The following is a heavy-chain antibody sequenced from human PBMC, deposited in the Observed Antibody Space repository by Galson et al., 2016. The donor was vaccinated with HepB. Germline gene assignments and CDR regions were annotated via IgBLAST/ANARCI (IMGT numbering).Heavy chain of an antibody. CDR3: AGVATSYYWYFDL. CDR1: GGSISSGGYY. Sequence: TLSLTCTVSGGSISSGGYYWSWLRQHPGKGLEWIGYIYYSGSTYYNPSLKSRVTISVDTSKNQFSLKLRSVTAADTAVYYCAGVATSYYWYFDLWGRGTLVTVSS. D-gene: IGHD5-12*01. V-gene: IGHV4-31*03. CDR2: IYYSGST. J-gene: IGHJ2*01.